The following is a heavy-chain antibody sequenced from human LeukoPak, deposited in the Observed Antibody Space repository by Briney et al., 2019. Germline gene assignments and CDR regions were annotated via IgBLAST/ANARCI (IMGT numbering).Heavy chain of an antibody. CDR3: TTDLGFSPR. J-gene: IGHJ4*02. CDR1: GFSFSDAW. CDR2: IRSKADGGTP. D-gene: IGHD3-16*01. Sequence: GGSLRLSCAASGFSFSDAWMNWVRQAPGKGLEWVGHIRSKADGGTPDYIAPVKGRFTISRDDSKNTLYLQMNSLKTEDTAVYYCTTDLGFSPRWGQGTLVTVSS. V-gene: IGHV3-15*07.